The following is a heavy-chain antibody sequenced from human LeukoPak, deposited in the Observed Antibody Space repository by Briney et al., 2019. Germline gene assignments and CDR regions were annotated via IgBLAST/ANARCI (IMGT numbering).Heavy chain of an antibody. CDR3: ARDSGSSSFDL. Sequence: GGSLRLSCAASGFSFSTYWMSWVRQTPEKGLEFVANINQDASVRNYMDSLKGRCTISRDNAKKSVYLEINRLRADDTAVYYCARDSGSSSFDLWGQGALVTVSS. CDR1: GFSFSTYW. D-gene: IGHD6-13*01. CDR2: INQDASVR. V-gene: IGHV3-7*01. J-gene: IGHJ4*02.